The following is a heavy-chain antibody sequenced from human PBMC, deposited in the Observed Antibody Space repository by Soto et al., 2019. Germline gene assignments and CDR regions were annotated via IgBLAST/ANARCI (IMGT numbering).Heavy chain of an antibody. J-gene: IGHJ4*02. CDR3: ARDKITGLFDY. V-gene: IGHV4-39*07. CDR2: VHHSGNT. D-gene: IGHD2-8*02. Sequence: SETLSLTCSVSGGSINSRSYSWSWVRQPPGKGLEWIGEVHHSGNTNYNPSLKSRVTISVDTSKNQFSLKLTSVTAADTAVYYCARDKITGLFDYWGQGTLVTVSS. CDR1: GGSINSRSYS.